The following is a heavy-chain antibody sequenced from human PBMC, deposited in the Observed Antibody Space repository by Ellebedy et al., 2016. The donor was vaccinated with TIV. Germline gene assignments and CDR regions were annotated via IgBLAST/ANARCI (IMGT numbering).Heavy chain of an antibody. CDR2: ISYDSAKK. V-gene: IGHV3-30*18. CDR3: AKDTIRYSYGNDAFEI. D-gene: IGHD5-12*01. CDR1: GFIFSTYG. J-gene: IGHJ3*02. Sequence: GGSLRLXCAASGFIFSTYGIHWLRQAPGKGLEWVAVISYDSAKKFYADSVKGRFTISRDNSNNTLYLQMNSLRVDDTAVYYCAKDTIRYSYGNDAFEIWGQGTMVTVSS.